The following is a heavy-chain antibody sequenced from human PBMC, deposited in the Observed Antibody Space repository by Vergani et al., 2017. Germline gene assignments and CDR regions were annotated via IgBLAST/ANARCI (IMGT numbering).Heavy chain of an antibody. D-gene: IGHD6-13*01. CDR3: ARDARYSSSWYGLGMDV. CDR2: ISSSSSYT. Sequence: QVQLVESGGGLVKPGGSLRLSCAASGFTFSDYYMSWIRQAPGKGLEWVSYISSSSSYTNYADSVKGRFTISRDNAKNSLYLQMNSLRAEDTAVYYCARDARYSSSWYGLGMDVWGQGTTVTVSS. J-gene: IGHJ6*02. CDR1: GFTFSDYY. V-gene: IGHV3-11*06.